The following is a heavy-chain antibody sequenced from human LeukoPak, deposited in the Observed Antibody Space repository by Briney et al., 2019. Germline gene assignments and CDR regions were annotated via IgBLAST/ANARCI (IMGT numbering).Heavy chain of an antibody. CDR2: VNPKNGGT. D-gene: IGHD4-17*01. Sequence: ASVKLSCKTSGYTFTDYYVHWVRQAPGQGLEWMGWVNPKNGGTNYAQNLQGRVTMTSDTSIKTAYMELTSLRSDDAAVYYCGRDLSLATVIEPWGQGTLVTVSS. J-gene: IGHJ5*02. V-gene: IGHV1-2*02. CDR1: GYTFTDYY. CDR3: GRDLSLATVIEP.